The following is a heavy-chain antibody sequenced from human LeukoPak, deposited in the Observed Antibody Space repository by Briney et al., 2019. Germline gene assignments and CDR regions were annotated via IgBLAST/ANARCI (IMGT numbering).Heavy chain of an antibody. CDR1: GYTLTELS. CDR3: ATPLLPWFGEFTTDY. CDR2: FDPVDGET. V-gene: IGHV1-24*01. Sequence: ASVKVSCKVSGYTLTELSMHWVRQAPGKGLEWMGGFDPVDGETIYAQKFQGRVTMTEDTSTDTAYMELSSLRSEDTAVYYCATPLLPWFGEFTTDYWGRGALVTVS. D-gene: IGHD3-10*01. J-gene: IGHJ4*02.